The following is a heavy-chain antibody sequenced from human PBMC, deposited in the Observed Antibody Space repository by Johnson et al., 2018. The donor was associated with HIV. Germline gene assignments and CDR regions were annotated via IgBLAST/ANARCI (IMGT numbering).Heavy chain of an antibody. Sequence: QMQLVESGGGLVQPGKSLRLSCAASAFTFSNYALHWVRQAPGKGLEWVAVISYDGSKKYYADSVKGRFTISRDNSKNTLYLQMNSLRAEDTAVYYCARSYSRWDDVFDIWGQGTMVTVSS. CDR2: ISYDGSKK. D-gene: IGHD1-26*01. J-gene: IGHJ3*02. V-gene: IGHV3-30*04. CDR1: AFTFSNYA. CDR3: ARSYSRWDDVFDI.